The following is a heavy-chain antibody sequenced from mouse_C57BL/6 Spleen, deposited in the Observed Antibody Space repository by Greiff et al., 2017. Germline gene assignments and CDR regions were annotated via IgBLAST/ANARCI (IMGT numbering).Heavy chain of an antibody. V-gene: IGHV5-6*01. CDR3: ARHDSSGYFDY. CDR1: GFTFSSYG. Sequence: EVQLVESGGDLVKPGGSLKLSCAASGFTFSSYGMSWVRQTPDKRLEWVATISSGGSYTYYPDSVKGRFTISRDNAKNTLYLQMSSLKSEDTAMYYCARHDSSGYFDYWGQGTTLTVSS. J-gene: IGHJ2*01. CDR2: ISSGGSYT. D-gene: IGHD3-2*02.